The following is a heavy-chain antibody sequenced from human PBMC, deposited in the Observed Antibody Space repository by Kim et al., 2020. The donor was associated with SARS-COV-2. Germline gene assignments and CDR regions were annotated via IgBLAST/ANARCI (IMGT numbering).Heavy chain of an antibody. CDR3: ARDDSSSWYGTFDY. D-gene: IGHD6-13*01. J-gene: IGHJ4*02. Sequence: GGSLRLSCAASGFTFSSYGMHWVRQAPGKGLEWVAVIWYDGSNKYYADSVKGRFTISRDNSKNTLYLQMNSLRAEDTAVYYCARDDSSSWYGTFDYWGQGTLVTVSS. CDR1: GFTFSSYG. CDR2: IWYDGSNK. V-gene: IGHV3-33*01.